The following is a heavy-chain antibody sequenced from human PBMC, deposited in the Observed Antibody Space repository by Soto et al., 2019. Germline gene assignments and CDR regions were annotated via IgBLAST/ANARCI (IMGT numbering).Heavy chain of an antibody. CDR2: IWYDGSNK. Sequence: GGSLRLSCAASGFTFSSYGMHWVRQAPGKGLEWVAVIWYDGSNKYYADSVKGRFTISRDNSKNTLYLQMNSLRAEDTAVYYCARDYSSSWSVGGGYFQHWGQGTLVTVSS. CDR3: ARDYSSSWSVGGGYFQH. J-gene: IGHJ1*01. V-gene: IGHV3-33*01. CDR1: GFTFSSYG. D-gene: IGHD6-13*01.